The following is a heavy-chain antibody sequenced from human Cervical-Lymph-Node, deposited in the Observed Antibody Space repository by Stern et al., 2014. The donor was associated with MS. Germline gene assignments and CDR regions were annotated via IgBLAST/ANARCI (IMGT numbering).Heavy chain of an antibody. J-gene: IGHJ6*02. CDR2: ISYDGSNK. CDR3: ARRLGYCSGGSCRHYYYGMDV. V-gene: IGHV3-30*03. D-gene: IGHD2-15*01. Sequence: QVQLVESGGGVVQPGRSLRLSCAASGFTFSSYGMHWVRQAPGKGLEWVAVISYDGSNKYYADSVKGRFNISRDNSKNTLYLQMNSLGAEDTAVYYCARRLGYCSGGSCRHYYYGMDVWGQGTTVTVSS. CDR1: GFTFSSYG.